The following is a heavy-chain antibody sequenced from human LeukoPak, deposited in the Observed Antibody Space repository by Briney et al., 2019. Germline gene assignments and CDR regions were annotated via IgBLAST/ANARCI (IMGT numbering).Heavy chain of an antibody. V-gene: IGHV4-39*01. CDR2: IYYSGST. Sequence: PSETLSLTCTVFGGSISSRGYYWGWIRQPPGKGLEWIGSIYYSGSTYYNPSLKSRVTISVDTSKNQFSLKLSSVTAADTAVYYCARQVAATMIENFRMVGAFDIWGQGTMVTVSS. J-gene: IGHJ3*02. CDR1: GGSISSRGYY. D-gene: IGHD6-19*01. CDR3: ARQVAATMIENFRMVGAFDI.